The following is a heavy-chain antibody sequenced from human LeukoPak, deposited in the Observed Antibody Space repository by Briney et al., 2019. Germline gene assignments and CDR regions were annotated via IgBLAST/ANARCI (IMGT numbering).Heavy chain of an antibody. CDR3: ARGDGGNSRFYYYYYYMDV. CDR1: VGSISSYY. V-gene: IGHV4-59*01. CDR2: IYYSGST. Sequence: SETLSLTCTVSVGSISSYYCSWVRQPPGKGLEWIGFIYYSGSTNYNPSLKSRVTISVDTSKNQFSLKLSSVTAADTAVYYCARGDGGNSRFYYYYYYMDVWGKGTTVTVSS. D-gene: IGHD4-23*01. J-gene: IGHJ6*03.